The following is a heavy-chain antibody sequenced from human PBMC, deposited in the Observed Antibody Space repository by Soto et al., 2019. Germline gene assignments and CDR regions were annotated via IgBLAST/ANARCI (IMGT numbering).Heavy chain of an antibody. CDR1: GRSISRSGCF. J-gene: IGHJ4*02. V-gene: IGHV4-39*01. D-gene: IGHD3-22*01. CDR3: ASPREGYYYDT. Sequence: SETLSLTCTVSGRSISRSGCFWGWIRQPPGKGLQWLGNIYSSGNTYYNTSLRSRVAISVDPAKNQFSLRLSPVTAADRVVYFCASPREGYYYDTWGQGTLVTVSS. CDR2: IYSSGNT.